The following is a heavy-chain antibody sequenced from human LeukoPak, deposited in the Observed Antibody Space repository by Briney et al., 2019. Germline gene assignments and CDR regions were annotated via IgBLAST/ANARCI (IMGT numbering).Heavy chain of an antibody. Sequence: SETLSPTCTVSGGSISSSSYYWGWIRQPPGKGLEWIGSIYYSGNTYYNPSLKSRVTISVDTSKNQFSLKLSSVTAADTSVYYCARLISGYRGPSDYWGQGTLVTVSS. CDR3: ARLISGYRGPSDY. CDR2: IYYSGNT. CDR1: GGSISSSSYY. V-gene: IGHV4-39*01. D-gene: IGHD3-22*01. J-gene: IGHJ4*02.